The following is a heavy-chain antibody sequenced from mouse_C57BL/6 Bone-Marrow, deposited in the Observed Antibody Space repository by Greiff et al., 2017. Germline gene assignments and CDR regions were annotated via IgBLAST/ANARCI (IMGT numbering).Heavy chain of an antibody. CDR2: IHPNSGST. CDR3: ASGGDY. Sequence: QVQLQQPGAELVKPGASVKLSCKASGYTFTSYWMHWVKQRPGQGLEWIGMIHPNSGSTNYNEKFKSKATLTVDKSSSTAYMQLSRLTAEDSAVYYCASGGDYWGQGTSVTVSS. V-gene: IGHV1-64*01. J-gene: IGHJ4*01. CDR1: GYTFTSYW.